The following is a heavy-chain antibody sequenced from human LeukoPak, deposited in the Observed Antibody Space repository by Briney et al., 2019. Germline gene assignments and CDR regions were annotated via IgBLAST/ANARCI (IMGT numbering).Heavy chain of an antibody. Sequence: GGSLRLSCAASGFTFSDYYMSWIRQAPGKGLEWVSYISSSGSTIYYADSVKGRFTISRDNAKNSLYLQMNSLRAEDTAVYYCARVAYYDSSGYYYDGYYYGMDVWGQGTTVTVSS. D-gene: IGHD3-22*01. CDR2: ISSSGSTI. V-gene: IGHV3-11*04. CDR1: GFTFSDYY. CDR3: ARVAYYDSSGYYYDGYYYGMDV. J-gene: IGHJ6*02.